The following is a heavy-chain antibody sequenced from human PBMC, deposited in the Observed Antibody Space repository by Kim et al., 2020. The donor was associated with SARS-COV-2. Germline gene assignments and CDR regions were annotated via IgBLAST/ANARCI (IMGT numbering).Heavy chain of an antibody. Sequence: ASVKVSCKASGYTFTSYAMNWVRQAPGQGLEWMGWINTNTGNPTYAQCFTGRFVFSLDTSVSTAYLQISSLKAEDTAVYYCARGYDSSGIDAFDIWGQGTMVTVSS. D-gene: IGHD3-22*01. CDR3: ARGYDSSGIDAFDI. CDR1: GYTFTSYA. V-gene: IGHV7-4-1*02. J-gene: IGHJ3*02. CDR2: INTNTGNP.